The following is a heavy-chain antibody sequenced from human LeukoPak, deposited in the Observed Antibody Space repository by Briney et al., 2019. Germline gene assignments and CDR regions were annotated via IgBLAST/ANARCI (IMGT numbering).Heavy chain of an antibody. Sequence: PSETLSLTCTVSGGSISSYYWSWIRQPAGKGLEWIGRIYTSGSTNYNPSLKSRVTISLDMSKNQFSLKLRSVTAADTAVYYCARDLGTTRGWGGWFDPWGQGTLVTVSS. J-gene: IGHJ5*02. CDR2: IYTSGST. CDR1: GGSISSYY. D-gene: IGHD3-16*01. CDR3: ARDLGTTRGWGGWFDP. V-gene: IGHV4-4*07.